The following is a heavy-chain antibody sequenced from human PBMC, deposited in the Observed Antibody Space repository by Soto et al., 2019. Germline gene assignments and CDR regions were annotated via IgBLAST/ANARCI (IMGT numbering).Heavy chain of an antibody. V-gene: IGHV4-34*01. CDR1: GGSFSGYY. Sequence: SETLSLTCAVYGGSFSGYYWSWIRQPPGKGLEWIGEINHSGSTNYNPSLKSRVTISVDTSKNQFSLKLSSVTAADTAVYYCARGLNYYYYYYMDVWGKGTTVTVSS. J-gene: IGHJ6*03. CDR2: INHSGST. CDR3: ARGLNYYYYYYMDV.